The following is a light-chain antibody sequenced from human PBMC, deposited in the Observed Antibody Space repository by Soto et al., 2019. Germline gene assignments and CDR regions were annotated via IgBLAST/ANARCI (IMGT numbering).Light chain of an antibody. CDR2: GAS. J-gene: IGKJ4*01. CDR3: QQSLSTLLT. Sequence: DIQMTQSPSSLSVSVGDRVTITCRASQNIGTSLNWYQQKPGKAPKVLISGASTLHNGVPSRFSGRGSGTDFTLTISSLQPEDVATYYCQQSLSTLLTFGGGTKVEIK. V-gene: IGKV1-39*01. CDR1: QNIGTS.